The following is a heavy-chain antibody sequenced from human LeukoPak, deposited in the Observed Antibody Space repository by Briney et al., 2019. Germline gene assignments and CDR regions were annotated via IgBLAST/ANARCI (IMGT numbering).Heavy chain of an antibody. J-gene: IGHJ3*02. V-gene: IGHV3-53*01. D-gene: IGHD3/OR15-3a*01. CDR2: IYSGGST. CDR1: GFTVSSNY. CDR3: ATRGDLGSSGPFFDWLPHDAFDI. Sequence: GGSLRLSCAASGFTVSSNYMSWVRQAPGKGLEWVSVIYSGGSTYYADSVKGRFTISRDNSKNTLYLQMNSLRAEDPAVYYCATRGDLGSSGPFFDWLPHDAFDIWGQGTMVTVSS.